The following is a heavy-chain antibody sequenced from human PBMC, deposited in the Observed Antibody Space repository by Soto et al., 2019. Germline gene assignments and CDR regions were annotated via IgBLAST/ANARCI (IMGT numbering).Heavy chain of an antibody. D-gene: IGHD2-21*02. Sequence: QVQLQESGPGLVKPSETLSLTCTVSGDSINNDYWSWIRQPPGRGLEWIGYIFYSGSTNYNPSLKSRVTTSVDRSKNYFSLKLTSLTAADTAVYYCVTGGDGYRFDYWGQGTLVTVSS. CDR1: GDSINNDY. CDR3: VTGGDGYRFDY. V-gene: IGHV4-59*01. J-gene: IGHJ4*02. CDR2: IFYSGST.